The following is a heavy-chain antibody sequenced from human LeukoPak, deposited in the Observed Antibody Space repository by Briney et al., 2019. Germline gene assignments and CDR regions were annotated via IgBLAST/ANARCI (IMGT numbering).Heavy chain of an antibody. D-gene: IGHD3-22*01. CDR1: GYTFTGYY. Sequence: ASVKVSCKASGYTFTGYYMHWVRQAPGQGLEWMGRINPNSGGTNYAQKFQGRVTMTRDTCISTAYMELSRLRSDDTAVYYCARGRYRGLVVIESYFDYWGQGTLVTVSS. CDR3: ARGRYRGLVVIESYFDY. V-gene: IGHV1-2*06. J-gene: IGHJ4*02. CDR2: INPNSGGT.